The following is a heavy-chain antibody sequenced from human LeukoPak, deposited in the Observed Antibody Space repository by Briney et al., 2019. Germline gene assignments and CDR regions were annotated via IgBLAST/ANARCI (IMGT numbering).Heavy chain of an antibody. J-gene: IGHJ4*02. D-gene: IGHD3-22*01. Sequence: GGFLRLSCAASGFTFSRHSINWVRQAPGKGLEWISYISSSGSIIYYADSVKGRFTVSRDNSKNTLYLQMNSLRAEDTAVYYCAKGTMDGGQYYYDSSGGQGTLVTVSS. V-gene: IGHV3-48*01. CDR3: AKGTMDGGQYYYDSS. CDR1: GFTFSRHS. CDR2: ISSSGSII.